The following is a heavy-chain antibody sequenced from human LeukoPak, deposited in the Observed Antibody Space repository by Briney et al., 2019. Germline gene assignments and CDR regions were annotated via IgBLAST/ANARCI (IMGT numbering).Heavy chain of an antibody. V-gene: IGHV3-53*01. CDR1: GLTVSRNY. J-gene: IGHJ4*02. Sequence: GGSLRLSCAASGLTVSRNYMSWVRQAPGEGLESVSVIYSGGSTYYADSARGRFTISRDNSKNTLYLRMTSLRVEDTAVYYCAKLGRRGSNWEFDYWGQGTLVTVSS. CDR3: AKLGRRGSNWEFDY. CDR2: IYSGGST. D-gene: IGHD6-13*01.